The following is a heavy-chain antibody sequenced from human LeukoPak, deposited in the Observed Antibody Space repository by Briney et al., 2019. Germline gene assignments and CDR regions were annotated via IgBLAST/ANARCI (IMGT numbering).Heavy chain of an antibody. CDR2: IGAGGTFT. CDR3: ARGDIYGDYDY. V-gene: IGHV3-23*01. CDR1: GFTVSSNY. J-gene: IGHJ4*02. D-gene: IGHD4-17*01. Sequence: GGSLRLSCAASGFTVSSNYMSWVRQAPGKGLEWVSGIGAGGTFTYYADPVKGRFTISRHNSRNTLYLQMNSLRADDTAVYYCARGDIYGDYDYWGQGALVTVSS.